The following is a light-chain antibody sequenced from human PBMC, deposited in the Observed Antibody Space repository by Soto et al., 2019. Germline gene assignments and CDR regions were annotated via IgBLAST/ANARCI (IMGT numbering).Light chain of an antibody. CDR3: QQYGSSPRA. J-gene: IGKJ1*01. V-gene: IGKV3-20*01. CDR2: DVS. Sequence: EIVLTQSPGTLSLSPGDRATLSCRASQTLRSGYLAWYQHKPGQAPRLLIYDVSSRATGIPDRFSGSGSGTDFTRTISRLEPEDLAVYYCQQYGSSPRAFGQGTKVEVK. CDR1: QTLRSGY.